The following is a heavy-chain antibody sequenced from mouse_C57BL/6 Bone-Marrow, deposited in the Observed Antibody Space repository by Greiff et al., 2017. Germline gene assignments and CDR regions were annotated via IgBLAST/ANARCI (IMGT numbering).Heavy chain of an antibody. J-gene: IGHJ2*01. CDR3: ARWDYGSRIYFDY. D-gene: IGHD1-1*01. Sequence: DVMLVESGGGLVKPGGSLKLSCAASGFTFSDYGMHWVRQAPEKGLEWVAYISSGSSTIYYADTVKGRFTISRDNAKNTLFLQMTSLRSEDTALYYCARWDYGSRIYFDYWGQGTTLTVSS. V-gene: IGHV5-17*01. CDR1: GFTFSDYG. CDR2: ISSGSSTI.